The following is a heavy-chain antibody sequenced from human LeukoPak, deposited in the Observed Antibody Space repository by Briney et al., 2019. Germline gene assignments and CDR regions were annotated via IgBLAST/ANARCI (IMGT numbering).Heavy chain of an antibody. CDR3: ARDGLGTDMVPKPSDAFDI. V-gene: IGHV3-11*06. Sequence: GGSLRLSCAASGFTFSDYYMSWIRQAPGKGLEWVSYISSSSSYTNYADSVKGRFTISRDSSKNTLYLQMNSLRAEDTAVYYCARDGLGTDMVPKPSDAFDIWGQGTMVTVSS. J-gene: IGHJ3*02. CDR1: GFTFSDYY. D-gene: IGHD4/OR15-4a*01. CDR2: ISSSSSYT.